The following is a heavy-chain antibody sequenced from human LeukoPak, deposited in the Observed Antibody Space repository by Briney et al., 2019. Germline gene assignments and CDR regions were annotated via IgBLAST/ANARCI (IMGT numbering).Heavy chain of an antibody. D-gene: IGHD6-13*01. CDR1: GFTFSRSA. CDR2: ISSSGNT. V-gene: IGHV3-23*01. J-gene: IGHJ4*02. Sequence: GGPLRLSCAASGFTFSRSAMTWVRQTPGKGLDWVSSISSSGNTYYADSVKGRFTISRDNSKNMLYLQMNSLRAEDTAVYYCVKGRISEDGLDLWGQGTLVTVSS. CDR3: VKGRISEDGLDL.